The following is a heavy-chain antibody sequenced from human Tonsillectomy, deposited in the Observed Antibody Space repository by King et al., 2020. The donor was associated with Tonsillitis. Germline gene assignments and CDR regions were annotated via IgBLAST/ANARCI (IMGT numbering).Heavy chain of an antibody. J-gene: IGHJ3*02. CDR1: GFTFSSYS. CDR3: AGDLDDILTDSRLEDAFDI. CDR2: ISSGSGYK. Sequence: VQLVESGGGLVKPGGSLRLSCAASGFTFSSYSMNWVRQAPGKGLEWVSCISSGSGYKYYADSVKGRFTISRDNAKNSLYLQMNSLRAEDTAVYYCAGDLDDILTDSRLEDAFDIWGQGTMVTVSS. V-gene: IGHV3-21*01. D-gene: IGHD3-9*01.